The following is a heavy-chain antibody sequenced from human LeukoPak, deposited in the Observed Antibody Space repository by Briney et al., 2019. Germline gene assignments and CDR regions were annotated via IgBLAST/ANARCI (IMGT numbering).Heavy chain of an antibody. D-gene: IGHD6-19*01. CDR1: GFTFNSYA. J-gene: IGHJ4*02. V-gene: IGHV3-30*04. CDR3: ATLAVAGTRGGY. Sequence: PGRSLRLSCAASGFTFNSYAMHWVRQAPGKGLEWVAVISYDGSNKYYADSVKGRFTISRDNSKNTLYLQMNSLRAEDTAVYYCATLAVAGTRGGYWGQGTLVTVSS. CDR2: ISYDGSNK.